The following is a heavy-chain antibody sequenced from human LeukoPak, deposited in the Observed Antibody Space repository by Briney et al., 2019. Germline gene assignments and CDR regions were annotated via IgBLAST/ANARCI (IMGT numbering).Heavy chain of an antibody. CDR2: INHSGST. D-gene: IGHD3-16*01. CDR3: ARGLSYWGRVTFDY. J-gene: IGHJ4*02. V-gene: IGHV4-34*01. Sequence: SETLSLTCAVYGGSFSGYYWSWIRQPPGKGLEWIGEINHSGSTNYNPSLKSRVTISVDTSKNQFSLKLSPVTAADTAVYYCARGLSYWGRVTFDYWGQGTLVTVSS. CDR1: GGSFSGYY.